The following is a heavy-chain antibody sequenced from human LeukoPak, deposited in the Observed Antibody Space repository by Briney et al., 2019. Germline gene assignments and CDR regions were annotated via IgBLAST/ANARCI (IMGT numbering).Heavy chain of an antibody. D-gene: IGHD5-24*01. CDR1: GFTFTDYH. J-gene: IGHJ5*02. Sequence: AAVKVSCKASGFTFTDYHIHWVRQAPGQGLEWMGYIKSNTGDRQYAQNFQGRVTMTRDTSISTAYIELSSLKSDDTAVCYCARGLSPTITNWFDPWGQGTLVTVSS. CDR2: IKSNTGDR. V-gene: IGHV1-2*02. CDR3: ARGLSPTITNWFDP.